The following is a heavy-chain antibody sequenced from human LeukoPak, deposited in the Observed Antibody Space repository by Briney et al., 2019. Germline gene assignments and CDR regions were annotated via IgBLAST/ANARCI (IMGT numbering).Heavy chain of an antibody. CDR1: GYTFTGYY. Sequence: ASVKVSCKASGYTFTGYYMHWVRQAPGQGLEWMGWINPNSGGTNYAQKFQGRVTMTRDTSISTAYMELSRLRSDDTAVYHCARDIDPITIFGVVLHPLPYYYGMDVWGQGTTVTVSS. CDR2: INPNSGGT. V-gene: IGHV1-2*02. CDR3: ARDIDPITIFGVVLHPLPYYYGMDV. D-gene: IGHD3-3*01. J-gene: IGHJ6*02.